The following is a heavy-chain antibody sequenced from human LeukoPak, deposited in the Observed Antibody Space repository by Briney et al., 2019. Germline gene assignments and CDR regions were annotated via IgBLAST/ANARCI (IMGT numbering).Heavy chain of an antibody. D-gene: IGHD2-2*01. J-gene: IGHJ5*02. CDR1: GYTFTSYD. Sequence: ASVKVSCKASGYTFTSYDINWVRQATGQGLEWMGWMNPNSGNTGYAQKFQGRDTMTRNTSISTAYMELSSLRSEDTAVYYCARDLGGVVVVPAAMENWFDPWGQGTLVTVSS. CDR2: MNPNSGNT. V-gene: IGHV1-8*01. CDR3: ARDLGGVVVVPAAMENWFDP.